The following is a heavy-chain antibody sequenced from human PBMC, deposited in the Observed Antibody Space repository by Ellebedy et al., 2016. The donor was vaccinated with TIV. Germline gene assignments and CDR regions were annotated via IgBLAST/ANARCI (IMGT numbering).Heavy chain of an antibody. J-gene: IGHJ6*02. D-gene: IGHD2-2*01. CDR3: ARDLRGEGCSSTSCLNYYYGMDV. CDR1: GGTFSSYA. V-gene: IGHV1-18*01. Sequence: ASVKVSXKASGGTFSSYAISWVRQAPGQGLEWMGGISAYNGNTNYAQKLQGRVTMTTDTSTSTAYMELRSLRSDDTAVYYCARDLRGEGCSSTSCLNYYYGMDVWGQGTTVTVSS. CDR2: ISAYNGNT.